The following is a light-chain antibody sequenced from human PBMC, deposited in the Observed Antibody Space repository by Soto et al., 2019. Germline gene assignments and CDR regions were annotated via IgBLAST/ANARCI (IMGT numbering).Light chain of an antibody. CDR3: AAWDDNLSGYGV. CDR2: TDN. J-gene: IGLJ2*01. V-gene: IGLV1-47*02. CDR1: TSNIGSNY. Sequence: QSVLTQPPSASGTPGQRVTISCSGSTSNIGSNYVYWYQHLPGTAPKLLIYTDNQRPSGVPDRFSGSKSGTSASLAISGLRSEDEADYFCAAWDDNLSGYGVFGGGTKLTVL.